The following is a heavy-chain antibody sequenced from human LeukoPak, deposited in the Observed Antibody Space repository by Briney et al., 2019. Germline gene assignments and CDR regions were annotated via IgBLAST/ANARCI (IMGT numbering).Heavy chain of an antibody. CDR1: GYTFTSYD. CDR3: ASDPSGGSYWVKLDY. Sequence: GASVKVSCKASGYTFTSYDINWVRQAPGQGLEWMGWINPNSGGTNYAQKFQGRVTITRDTSISTAYMELSRLRSDDTAVYYCASDPSGGSYWVKLDYWGQGTLVTVSS. V-gene: IGHV1-2*02. CDR2: INPNSGGT. J-gene: IGHJ4*02. D-gene: IGHD1-26*01.